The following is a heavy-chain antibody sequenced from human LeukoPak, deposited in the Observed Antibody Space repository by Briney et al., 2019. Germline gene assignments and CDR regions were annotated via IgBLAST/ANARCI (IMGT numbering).Heavy chain of an antibody. CDR1: GGSFSGYS. CDR3: ASRPTGGMATLTGCFDY. V-gene: IGHV4-34*01. CDR2: INHSGST. Sequence: KPSETLSLTCAVYGGSFSGYSWNWIRQPPGKGLEWIGEINHSGSTNYNPSLKSRVTISVDTSKNQFSLKLSSVTAADTAVCYCASRPTGGMATLTGCFDYWGQGTLVTVSS. J-gene: IGHJ4*02. D-gene: IGHD5-24*01.